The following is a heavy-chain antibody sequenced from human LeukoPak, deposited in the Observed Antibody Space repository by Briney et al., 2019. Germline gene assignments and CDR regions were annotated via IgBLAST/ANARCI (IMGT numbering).Heavy chain of an antibody. CDR3: ARDLGIAAAGTDY. J-gene: IGHJ4*02. D-gene: IGHD6-13*01. V-gene: IGHV1-3*01. Sequence: ATVKISCKTSGYNFIANSIHWVRQAPGQRLEWMGWINAGNGNTKYSQKFQGRVTITRDTSASTAYMELSSLRSEDTAVYYCARDLGIAAAGTDYWGQGTLVTVSS. CDR2: INAGNGNT. CDR1: GYNFIANS.